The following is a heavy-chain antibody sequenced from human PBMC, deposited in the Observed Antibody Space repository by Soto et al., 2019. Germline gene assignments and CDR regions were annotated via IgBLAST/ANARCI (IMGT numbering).Heavy chain of an antibody. J-gene: IGHJ6*03. CDR3: ARAHCSSTRCSISPFRSYYMDV. D-gene: IGHD2-2*01. CDR1: GFTFSSYS. Sequence: GGSLRLSCAASGFTFSSYSINWVRQAPGKGLEWVSSISSSSSYIYYADSLKGRFTISRDNAKNSLYLQMNSLRAEDTAVYYCARAHCSSTRCSISPFRSYYMDVWGKGTTVTVSS. CDR2: ISSSSSYI. V-gene: IGHV3-21*01.